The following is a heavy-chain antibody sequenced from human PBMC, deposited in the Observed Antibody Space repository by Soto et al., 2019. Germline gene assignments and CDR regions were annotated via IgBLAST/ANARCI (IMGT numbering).Heavy chain of an antibody. Sequence: SVKVSCKASGGTFSSYAISWVRQAPGQGLEWMGGIIPIFGTANYAQKFQGRVTITADESTSTAYMELSSLRSEDTAVYYCARDSRVTTLEISYYYGMDVWGQGTTVTVSS. D-gene: IGHD4-17*01. CDR2: IIPIFGTA. CDR1: GGTFSSYA. V-gene: IGHV1-69*13. CDR3: ARDSRVTTLEISYYYGMDV. J-gene: IGHJ6*01.